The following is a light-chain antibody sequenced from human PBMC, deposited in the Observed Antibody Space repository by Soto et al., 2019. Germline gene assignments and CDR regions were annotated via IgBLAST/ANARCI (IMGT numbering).Light chain of an antibody. CDR1: QSISTW. CDR2: DVS. V-gene: IGKV1-5*01. Sequence: DIQITQSPSTLSASVGDRVTITCRASQSISTWLAWYQQKPGKAPKLLIYDVSSLESGVPSRFSGSGSGTGFTLTISSLQPDDCATYYCQQYNTFWTFGQGTKVDIK. CDR3: QQYNTFWT. J-gene: IGKJ1*01.